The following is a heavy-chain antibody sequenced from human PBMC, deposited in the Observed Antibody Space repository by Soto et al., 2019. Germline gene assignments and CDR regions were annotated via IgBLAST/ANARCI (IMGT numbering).Heavy chain of an antibody. CDR1: GGAFSSVD. CDR3: VRGLTEGYYGVEV. D-gene: IGHD2-15*01. CDR2: ISPLFGTT. J-gene: IGHJ6*02. V-gene: IGHV1-69*01. Sequence: QVQLVHSGAEVKKPGSAVKVSCKASGGAFSSVDISWVRQAPGQGLDWMGGISPLFGTTNYAEKFQGRGTITADAATSTAFMELSSLPSEDTAVYYCVRGLTEGYYGVEVWGQGTKVIVSS.